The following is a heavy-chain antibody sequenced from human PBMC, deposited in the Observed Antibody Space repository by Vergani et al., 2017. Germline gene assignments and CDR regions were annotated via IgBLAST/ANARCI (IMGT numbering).Heavy chain of an antibody. CDR1: GGSFSGYY. D-gene: IGHD4-11*01. CDR2: IYTSGST. Sequence: QVQLQQWGAGLLKPSETLSLTCAVYGGSFSGYYWSWIRQPPGKGLEWIGRIYTSGSTNYNPSLKSRVTISVDTSKNQFSLKLSSVTAADTAVYYCARNLDYKFDYWGQGTLVTVSS. V-gene: IGHV4-59*10. CDR3: ARNLDYKFDY. J-gene: IGHJ4*02.